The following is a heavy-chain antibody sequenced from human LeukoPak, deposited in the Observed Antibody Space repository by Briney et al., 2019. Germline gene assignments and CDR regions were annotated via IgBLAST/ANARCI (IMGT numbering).Heavy chain of an antibody. D-gene: IGHD1-1*01. CDR1: GGTFSSYP. V-gene: IGHV1-69*13. CDR3: ARGNDGPDYFDY. Sequence: RASVKVSCKASGGTFSSYPITWVRQAPGQGLEWMGGIIPIFGTANYAQKFQGRVTITADESTSTAYMELSSLRSEDTAVYYCARGNDGPDYFDYWGQGTLVTVSS. CDR2: IIPIFGTA. J-gene: IGHJ4*02.